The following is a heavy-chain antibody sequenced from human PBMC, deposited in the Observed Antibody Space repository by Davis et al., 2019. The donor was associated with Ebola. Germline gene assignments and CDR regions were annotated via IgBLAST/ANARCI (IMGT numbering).Heavy chain of an antibody. D-gene: IGHD3-22*01. CDR1: GCSFISSPYY. J-gene: IGHJ4*02. CDR3: ARHSYDSSGYVVILDY. CDR2: IYYSGNT. V-gene: IGHV4-39*01. Sequence: PSETLPLTCTVSGCSFISSPYYWVWIRQPPGKGLEWIGNIYYSGNTFYNPSLKSRVTISVVTSNNQISLKLSSVTAADTAVYYCARHSYDSSGYVVILDYWGQGTLVTVSS.